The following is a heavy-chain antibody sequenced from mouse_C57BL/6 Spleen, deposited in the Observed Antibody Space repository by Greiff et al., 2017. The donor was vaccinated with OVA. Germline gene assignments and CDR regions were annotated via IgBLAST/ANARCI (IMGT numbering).Heavy chain of an antibody. V-gene: IGHV1-64*01. J-gene: IGHJ1*03. CDR3: AKYDGIQRYFGV. D-gene: IGHD2-3*01. Sequence: QVQLQQPGAELVKPGASVKLSCKASGYTFTSYWMHWVKQRPGQGLEWIGMIHHNSGSTNYNEKFKSKATLTVDKSSSTAYMQLSSLTSEDTAVYYCAKYDGIQRYFGVWGTWPTDTVYS. CDR2: IHHNSGST. CDR1: GYTFTSYW.